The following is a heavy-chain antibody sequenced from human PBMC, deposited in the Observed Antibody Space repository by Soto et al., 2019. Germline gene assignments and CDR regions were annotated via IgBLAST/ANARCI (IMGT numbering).Heavy chain of an antibody. Sequence: EVQLVESGGGLVQPGGSLRLSCAASGFTFSSSSMNWVRQAPGKGPEWVSYISSSSSTINYADSVRGRFTISRDNAKNSLYQQMNSLRDDDTAVYYCARVHSTGWFKVVYWGQGTLVTVSS. CDR1: GFTFSSSS. CDR2: ISSSSSTI. CDR3: ARVHSTGWFKVVY. J-gene: IGHJ4*02. V-gene: IGHV3-48*02. D-gene: IGHD6-19*01.